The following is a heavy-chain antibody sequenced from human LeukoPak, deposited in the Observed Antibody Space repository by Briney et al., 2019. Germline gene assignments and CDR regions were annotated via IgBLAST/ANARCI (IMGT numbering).Heavy chain of an antibody. CDR1: GDRVSSNIAA. CDR2: TYYRSKWYN. Sequence: SQTLSLTCAISGDRVSSNIAAWNWIRQSPSRGLEWLGRTYYRSKWYNDYAVSVKSRININSDTSKNEFSLQLDSVTPEDTAVYYCARIVDTAMTIDYWGQGTLVTVSS. CDR3: ARIVDTAMTIDY. J-gene: IGHJ4*02. D-gene: IGHD5-18*01. V-gene: IGHV6-1*01.